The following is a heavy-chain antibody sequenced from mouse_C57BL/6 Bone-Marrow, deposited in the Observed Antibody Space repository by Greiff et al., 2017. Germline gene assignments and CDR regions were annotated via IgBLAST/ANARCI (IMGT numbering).Heavy chain of an antibody. V-gene: IGHV2-4*02. D-gene: IGHD4-1*01. CDR3: ARGLGAMDY. CDR1: GFSLTSYG. Sequence: VKLVESGPGLVQPSQSLSITCPVSGFSLTSYGVHWVRQPPGTGLEWLGVLWSGGSTDYNAAFIASMSISKNNSKIQVVFKMNRLQAVDTAISYCARGLGAMDYWGQGTSVTVSS. J-gene: IGHJ4*01. CDR2: LWSGGST.